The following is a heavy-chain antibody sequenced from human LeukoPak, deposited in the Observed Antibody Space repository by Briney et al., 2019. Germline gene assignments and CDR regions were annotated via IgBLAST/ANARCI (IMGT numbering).Heavy chain of an antibody. V-gene: IGHV3-30*18. CDR2: ISYDGNNK. CDR3: AKDRYDSSGTYFDY. CDR1: GFSFSSFD. D-gene: IGHD3-22*01. J-gene: IGHJ4*02. Sequence: GGSLRLSCAASGFSFSSFDMHWVRQAPGKGLEWVAVISYDGNNKYYTDSVKGRFTISRDNSKNTLYLQMNSLSVEDTAVYYCAKDRYDSSGTYFDYWGQGSLVTVSS.